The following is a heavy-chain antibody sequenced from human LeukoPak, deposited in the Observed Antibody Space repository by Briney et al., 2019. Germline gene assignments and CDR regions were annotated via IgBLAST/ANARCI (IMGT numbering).Heavy chain of an antibody. D-gene: IGHD3-16*02. CDR1: GYTFTSYG. Sequence: ASVKVSCKASGYTFTSYGISWVRQAPGQGLEWMGWISAYNGNTNYAQKFQGRVTMTTDTPTSTAYMDLRSLRSDDTAVYYCARDGRFGELSDYWGQGTLVTVSS. J-gene: IGHJ4*02. CDR3: ARDGRFGELSDY. V-gene: IGHV1-18*01. CDR2: ISAYNGNT.